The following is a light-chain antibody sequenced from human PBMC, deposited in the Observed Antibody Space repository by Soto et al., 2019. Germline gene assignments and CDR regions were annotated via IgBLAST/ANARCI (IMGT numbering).Light chain of an antibody. CDR3: QQLNSYPLT. V-gene: IGKV1-9*01. Sequence: DIKLNQSPSFLSASLGDTVTITCLASHGISSYLAWYQQKPGKAPKLLIYAASTLQSGVPARFSGSGSGTEFTLTISSLQAEDFATYYCQQLNSYPLTFGGGTKVDIK. J-gene: IGKJ4*01. CDR1: HGISSY. CDR2: AAS.